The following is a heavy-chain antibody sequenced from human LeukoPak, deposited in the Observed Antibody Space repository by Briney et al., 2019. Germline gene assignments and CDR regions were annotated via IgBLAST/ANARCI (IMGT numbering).Heavy chain of an antibody. CDR3: ARERTGGIVGASGFDY. CDR2: IIPIFGTA. Sequence: ASVKVSCKASGGTFSSYAISWVRQAPGQGLEWMGGIIPIFGTANYAQKFQGRVTITADESTSTAYMELSSLRSEDTAVYYCARERTGGIVGASGFDYWGQGTLVTVSS. V-gene: IGHV1-69*13. D-gene: IGHD1-26*01. CDR1: GGTFSSYA. J-gene: IGHJ4*02.